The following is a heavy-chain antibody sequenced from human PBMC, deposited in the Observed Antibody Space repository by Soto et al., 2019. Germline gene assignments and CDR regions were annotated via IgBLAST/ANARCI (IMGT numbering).Heavy chain of an antibody. J-gene: IGHJ4*02. V-gene: IGHV3-7*01. CDR1: GFTFSSYW. Sequence: PGGSLRLSCAASGFTFSSYWMDWVRQAPGKGLEWVANINQDGSEKYYVDSVKGRFTISRDNAKNSLYLQMSSLTAGDSALYYCARSLDYWGQGTLVTVSS. CDR2: INQDGSEK. CDR3: ARSLDY.